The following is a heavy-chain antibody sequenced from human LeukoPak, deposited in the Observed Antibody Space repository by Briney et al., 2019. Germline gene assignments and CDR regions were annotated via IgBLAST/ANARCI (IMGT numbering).Heavy chain of an antibody. CDR2: IYTSGST. V-gene: IGHV4-61*02. CDR3: ARHDSSGYYSNYYMDV. Sequence: SQTLSLTCTVSGGSISSGSYYWSWIRQPAGKGLEWIGRIYTSGSTNYNPSLKSRVTISVDTSKNQFSLKLSSVTAADTAVYYCARHDSSGYYSNYYMDVWGKGTTVTISS. J-gene: IGHJ6*03. D-gene: IGHD3-22*01. CDR1: GGSISSGSYY.